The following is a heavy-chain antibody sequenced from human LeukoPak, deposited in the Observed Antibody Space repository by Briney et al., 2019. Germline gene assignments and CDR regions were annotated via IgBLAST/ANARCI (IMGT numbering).Heavy chain of an antibody. CDR2: IWFDGTNK. Sequence: PGRSLRLSCAASGFTSSSFGMHWVRQAPGKGLEWVAVIWFDGTNKYYADSVKGRFTISRDNSKKTLYLQMNSLRAEDMAVYYCAKDQYDILTGTTYYFDYWGQGTLVTVSS. CDR3: AKDQYDILTGTTYYFDY. V-gene: IGHV3-33*06. J-gene: IGHJ4*02. CDR1: GFTSSSFG. D-gene: IGHD3-9*01.